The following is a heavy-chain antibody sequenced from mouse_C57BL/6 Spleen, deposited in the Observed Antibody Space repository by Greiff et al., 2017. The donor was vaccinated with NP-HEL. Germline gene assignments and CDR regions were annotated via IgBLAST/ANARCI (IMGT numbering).Heavy chain of an antibody. CDR3: ASPYWYFDV. Sequence: VQVVESGPELVKPGASVKISCKASGYAFSSSWMNWVKQRPGKGLEWIGRIYPGDGDTNYNGKFKGKATLTADKSSSTAYMQLSSLTSEDSAVYCCASPYWYFDVWGTGTTVTVSS. J-gene: IGHJ1*03. V-gene: IGHV1-82*01. CDR1: GYAFSSSW. CDR2: IYPGDGDT.